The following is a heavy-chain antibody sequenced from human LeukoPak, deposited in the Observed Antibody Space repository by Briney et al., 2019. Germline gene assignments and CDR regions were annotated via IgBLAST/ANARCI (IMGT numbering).Heavy chain of an antibody. Sequence: GGSLRLSCAASGFTFSSYAMSWVRQAPGKGLEWVSAISGSGGSTYYADSVKGRFTISRDNSKNTLYLQMNSLRAEDTAVYYCTKGDDILTGYYEYWGQGTLVTVSS. J-gene: IGHJ4*02. V-gene: IGHV3-23*01. CDR1: GFTFSSYA. CDR3: TKGDDILTGYYEY. CDR2: ISGSGGST. D-gene: IGHD3-9*01.